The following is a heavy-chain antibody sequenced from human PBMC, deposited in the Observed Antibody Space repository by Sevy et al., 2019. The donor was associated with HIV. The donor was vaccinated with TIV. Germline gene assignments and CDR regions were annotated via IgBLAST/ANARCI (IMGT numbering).Heavy chain of an antibody. Sequence: ASVKVSCEVPRYTLSEVSMHWVRQAPGKGLEWMGGFVPEDGEIVYAQKFQGRVTVAEDTLTDTAYLEVTNLRSEDTATYFCVIGDTPRLTGSGTRLKDQSLNYFEFWGQGTLVTVSS. CDR3: VIGDTPRLTGSGTRLKDQSLNYFEF. CDR2: FVPEDGEI. V-gene: IGHV1-24*01. J-gene: IGHJ4*02. D-gene: IGHD3-16*02. CDR1: RYTLSEVS.